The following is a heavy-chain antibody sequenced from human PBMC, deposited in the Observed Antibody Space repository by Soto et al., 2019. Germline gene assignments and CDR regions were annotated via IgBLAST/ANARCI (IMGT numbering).Heavy chain of an antibody. D-gene: IGHD6-6*01. CDR1: GFTFSSYG. J-gene: IGHJ4*02. V-gene: IGHV3-30*18. CDR3: AKDQGRIAARPDGGVDY. CDR2: ISYDGSNK. Sequence: QVQLVESGGGVVQPGRSLRLSCAASGFTFSSYGMHWVRQAPGKGLEWVAVISYDGSNKYYADSVKGRFTISRDNSKNTLYLQMNSLRAEDTAVYYCAKDQGRIAARPDGGVDYWGQGTLVTVSS.